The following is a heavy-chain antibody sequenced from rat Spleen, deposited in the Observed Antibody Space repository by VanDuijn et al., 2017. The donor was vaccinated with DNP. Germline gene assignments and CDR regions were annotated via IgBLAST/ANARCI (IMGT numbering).Heavy chain of an antibody. CDR1: GYSITNNY. Sequence: EVRLQDSGPGLVKPSQSLSLTCSVTGYSITNNYWAWIRKFPGNKMEWLGHITYSGATTHNPSLKGRASITRDTSKNQFFLRLNSVTAEDTATYYCARQNIVRDWYFDFWGPGTLVTVSS. V-gene: IGHV3-1*01. D-gene: IGHD4-3*01. J-gene: IGHJ1*01. CDR2: ITYSGAT. CDR3: ARQNIVRDWYFDF.